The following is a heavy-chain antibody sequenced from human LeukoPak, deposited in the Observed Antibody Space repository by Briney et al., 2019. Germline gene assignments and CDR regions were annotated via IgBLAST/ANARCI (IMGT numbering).Heavy chain of an antibody. J-gene: IGHJ4*02. Sequence: GGSLRLSCTASGFTFGDYAMNWFRQAPGKGLEWVGFIRSKTYGGTGEYAASVKGRFSISRDDSKSIAHLQMNSLKTEDTAVYYCTRSESGTYKGGFDFWGQGTLVTVSS. CDR3: TRSESGTYKGGFDF. CDR1: GFTFGDYA. D-gene: IGHD1-26*01. V-gene: IGHV3-49*03. CDR2: IRSKTYGGTG.